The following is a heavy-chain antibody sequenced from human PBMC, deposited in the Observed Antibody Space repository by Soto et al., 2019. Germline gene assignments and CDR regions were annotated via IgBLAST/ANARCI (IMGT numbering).Heavy chain of an antibody. J-gene: IGHJ5*02. V-gene: IGHV4-34*01. CDR1: GGSFSGYY. CDR3: ARGSCLNWFDP. D-gene: IGHD2-15*01. CDR2: INHSGST. Sequence: SETLSLTCAVYGGSFSGYYWSWIRQPPGKGLEWIGEINHSGSTNYNPSLKSRVTISVDTSKNQFSLKLSSVTAADTAVYYCARGSCLNWFDPWGKGTLVTVSS.